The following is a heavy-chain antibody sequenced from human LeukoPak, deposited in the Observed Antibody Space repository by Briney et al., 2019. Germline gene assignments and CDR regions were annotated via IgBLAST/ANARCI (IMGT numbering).Heavy chain of an antibody. D-gene: IGHD3-10*01. Sequence: GGSLRLSCAASGFTFNRAWMSWVRQTPEKRLEFVANIKEDGSEKYYVDSVKGRFTISRDNTKNSLYLQMDSLRVDDTAIYYCAKGGEGYSWGQGTLVTVSS. J-gene: IGHJ4*02. CDR2: IKEDGSEK. CDR3: AKGGEGYS. CDR1: GFTFNRAW. V-gene: IGHV3-7*01.